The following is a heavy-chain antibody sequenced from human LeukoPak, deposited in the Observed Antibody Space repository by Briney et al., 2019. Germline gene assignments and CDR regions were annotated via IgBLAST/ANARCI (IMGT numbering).Heavy chain of an antibody. CDR1: GYSFTSYW. CDR3: ARLSYSSGWYWGGPYYFDY. D-gene: IGHD6-19*01. Sequence: GESLKISCKGFGYSFTSYWIGWVRQMPGKGLEWMGIIYPGDSDTRYSPSFQGQVTISADKSISTAYLQWSSLKASDTAMYYCARLSYSSGWYWGGPYYFDYWGQGTLVTVSS. V-gene: IGHV5-51*01. J-gene: IGHJ4*02. CDR2: IYPGDSDT.